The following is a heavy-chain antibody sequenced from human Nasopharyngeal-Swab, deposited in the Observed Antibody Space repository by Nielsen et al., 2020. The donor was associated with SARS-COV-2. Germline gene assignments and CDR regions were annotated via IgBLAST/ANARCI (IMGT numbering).Heavy chain of an antibody. CDR2: ISYDGSNK. CDR3: AQDSSGWYQAFDI. V-gene: IGHV3-30*04. Sequence: GESLKISCAASGFTFSSYAMHWVRQAPGKGLEGVAVISYDGSNKYYADSVKGRFTISRDNSKNTLYLQMNSLRAEDTAVYYCAQDSSGWYQAFDIWGQGTMVTVSS. D-gene: IGHD6-19*01. CDR1: GFTFSSYA. J-gene: IGHJ3*02.